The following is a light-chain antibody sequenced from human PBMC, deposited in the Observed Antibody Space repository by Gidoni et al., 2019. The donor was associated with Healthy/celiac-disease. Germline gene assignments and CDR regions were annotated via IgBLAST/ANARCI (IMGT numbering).Light chain of an antibody. CDR2: DAS. J-gene: IGKJ1*01. CDR1: QSVSSY. Sequence: ESVLTQSPATLSLSPGERATLSCRASQSVSSYLAWYQQKPGQAPRLLIYDASNRATCIPARFSGSGSGTDFTLTISRLEPEDFAVYYCQQRSNWPWTFGQGTKVEIK. V-gene: IGKV3-11*01. CDR3: QQRSNWPWT.